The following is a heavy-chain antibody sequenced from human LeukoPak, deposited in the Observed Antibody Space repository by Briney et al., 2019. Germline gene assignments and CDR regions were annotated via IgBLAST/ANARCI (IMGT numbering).Heavy chain of an antibody. V-gene: IGHV3-23*01. J-gene: IGHJ3*02. CDR1: GFTFSSYA. CDR2: ISGSGGST. Sequence: GGSLRLSCAASGFTFSSYAMSWVRQAPGKGLEWVSAISGSGGSTYYADSVKGRFTISRENAKNSLYLQMNSLRGEDTAVYYCARGGTYDIWGQGTRVTVSS. CDR3: ARGGTYDI.